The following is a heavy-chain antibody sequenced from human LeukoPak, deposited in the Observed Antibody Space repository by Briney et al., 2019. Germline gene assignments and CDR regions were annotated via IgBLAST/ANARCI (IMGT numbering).Heavy chain of an antibody. D-gene: IGHD5-12*01. J-gene: IGHJ4*02. CDR2: IYTSGST. CDR1: GGSISSGSYY. CDR3: ARGVATDF. V-gene: IGHV4-61*02. Sequence: SETLSLTCTVSGGSISSGSYYWSWIRQPAGKGLEWIGRIYTSGSTNYNPPLKSRVTITVDTSKNQFSLKLSSVTAADTAVYYCARGVATDFWGQGTLVTVSS.